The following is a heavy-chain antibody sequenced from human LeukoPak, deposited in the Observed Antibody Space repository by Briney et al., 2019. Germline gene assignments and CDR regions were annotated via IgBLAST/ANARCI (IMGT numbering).Heavy chain of an antibody. J-gene: IGHJ4*02. D-gene: IGHD3-22*01. V-gene: IGHV3-48*01. CDR2: ISSSSSTI. CDR1: GFTFSSYS. Sequence: GSLRLSCAASGFTFSSYSMNWVRQAPGKGLEWVSYISSSSSTIYYADSVKGRFTISRDNAKNSLYLQMNSLRAEDTAVYYCAREDYYDSSGSLDYWGQGTLVTVSS. CDR3: AREDYYDSSGSLDY.